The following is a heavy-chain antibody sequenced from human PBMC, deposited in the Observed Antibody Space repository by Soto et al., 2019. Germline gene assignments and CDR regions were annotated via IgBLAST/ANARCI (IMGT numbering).Heavy chain of an antibody. J-gene: IGHJ4*02. CDR2: ISSSGSTI. CDR3: ARDPGELYGDYVDY. Sequence: GGSLRLSCAASGFTFSSYEMNWVRQAPGKGLEWVSYISSSGSTIYYADSVKGRFTISGDNAKNSLYLQMNSLRAEDTAVYYCARDPGELYGDYVDYWGQGTLVTVSS. CDR1: GFTFSSYE. D-gene: IGHD4-17*01. V-gene: IGHV3-48*03.